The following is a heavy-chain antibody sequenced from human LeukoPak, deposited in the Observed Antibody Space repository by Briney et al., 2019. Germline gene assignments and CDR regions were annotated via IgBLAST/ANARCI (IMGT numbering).Heavy chain of an antibody. CDR3: ARVISPFDWLLYGFDY. CDR1: GGSISSYY. Sequence: SETLSLTCTVSGGSISSYYWSWIRQPPGKGLEWIGYIYYSGSTNYNPSLKSRVTISVDTSKNQFSLKLSSVTAADTAVYYCARVISPFDWLLYGFDYWGQGTLVTVSS. CDR2: IYYSGST. D-gene: IGHD3-9*01. V-gene: IGHV4-59*08. J-gene: IGHJ4*02.